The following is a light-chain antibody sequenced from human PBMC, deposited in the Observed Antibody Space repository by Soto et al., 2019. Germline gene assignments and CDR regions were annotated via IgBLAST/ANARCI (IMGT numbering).Light chain of an antibody. V-gene: IGKV2-30*01. Sequence: DVVMTQSPLSLPVTLGQPASISCRSSQSLVYSDGNTYLNWFQQRPGQSPRRLIYKVSNRDSGVPDRDSGSGSGTDFTLKISRVEAEDVGVYDCMQGTHWPPPFGQGTKVEIK. CDR3: MQGTHWPPP. CDR2: KVS. CDR1: QSLVYSDGNTY. J-gene: IGKJ1*01.